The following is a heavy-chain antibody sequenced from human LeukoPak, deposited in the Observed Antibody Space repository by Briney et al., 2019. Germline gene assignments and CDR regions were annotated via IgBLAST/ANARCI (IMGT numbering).Heavy chain of an antibody. J-gene: IGHJ4*02. D-gene: IGHD3-22*01. Sequence: QPGRSLRLSCAASGFTFSNYGMHWVRPAPGKGLEWVAVIWYDGSNKYYADSVKGRFTISRDNSKNTLYLQMNSLRVEDTAVYYCARGRSGYPPKYYFDYWGQGTLVTVSS. CDR1: GFTFSNYG. V-gene: IGHV3-33*01. CDR3: ARGRSGYPPKYYFDY. CDR2: IWYDGSNK.